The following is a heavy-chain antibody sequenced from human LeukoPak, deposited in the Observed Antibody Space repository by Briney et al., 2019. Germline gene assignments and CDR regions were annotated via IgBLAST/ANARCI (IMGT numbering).Heavy chain of an antibody. V-gene: IGHV1-8*02. Sequence: ASVKVSCKASGYTFTGYYMHWVRQAPGQGLEWMGWMNPNSGNTGYAQKFQGRVTMTRNTSISTAYMELSSLRSEDTAVYYCARSNWEQPVDYWGQGTLVTVSS. CDR3: ARSNWEQPVDY. CDR1: GYTFTGYY. CDR2: MNPNSGNT. D-gene: IGHD1-26*01. J-gene: IGHJ4*02.